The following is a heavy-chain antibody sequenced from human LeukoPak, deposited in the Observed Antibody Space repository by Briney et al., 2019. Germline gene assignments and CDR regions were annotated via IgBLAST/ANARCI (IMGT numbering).Heavy chain of an antibody. CDR1: GFTFSSYN. CDR2: ISSSSSYI. J-gene: IGHJ4*02. V-gene: IGHV3-21*01. CDR3: ARELGYYYDSIGY. Sequence: GGSLRLSCAASGFTFSSYNMNWVRQAPGKGLEWVSSISSSSSYIYYADSVKGRFTISRDNAKNSLYLQMNSLRAEDTAVYYCARELGYYYDSIGYWGQGTLVTVSS. D-gene: IGHD3-22*01.